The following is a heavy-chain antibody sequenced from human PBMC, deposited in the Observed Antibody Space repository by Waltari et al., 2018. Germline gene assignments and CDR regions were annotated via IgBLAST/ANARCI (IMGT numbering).Heavy chain of an antibody. CDR3: AKSHYYDSSGYPRDWYFDL. CDR1: GFTFDDYA. V-gene: IGHV3-9*01. J-gene: IGHJ2*01. Sequence: EVQLVESGGGLVQPGRSLRLSCAASGFTFDDYAMHWVRQAPGKGLAWVSGISWNSGSIGYADSVKGRFTISRDNAKNSLYLQMNILRAEDTALYYCAKSHYYDSSGYPRDWYFDLWGRGTLVTVSS. CDR2: ISWNSGSI. D-gene: IGHD3-22*01.